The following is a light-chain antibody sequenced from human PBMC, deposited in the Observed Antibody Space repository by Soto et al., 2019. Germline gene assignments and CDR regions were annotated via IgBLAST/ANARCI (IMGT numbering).Light chain of an antibody. CDR2: GAS. CDR1: QSVTSNY. J-gene: IGKJ1*01. Sequence: ILLTQSRGTLSLSPGERSTLSGRSSQSVTSNYLAWYQQKPGQAPSLLFFGASIRATGIPDRFSGSGSGTDFTLTISRLEPEDFAVYYCQQYGSSPGTFGQGTKVDI. CDR3: QQYGSSPGT. V-gene: IGKV3-20*01.